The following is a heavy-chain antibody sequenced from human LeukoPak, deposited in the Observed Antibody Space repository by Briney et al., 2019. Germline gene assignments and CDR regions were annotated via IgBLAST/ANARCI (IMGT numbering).Heavy chain of an antibody. CDR3: ARESGSSSSWYEANWFDP. J-gene: IGHJ5*02. V-gene: IGHV1-2*06. Sequence: ASVKVSCKASGYTFTGYYMHWVRQAPGQGLEWMGRINPNSGGTNYAQKFQGRVTMTRGTSISTAYMELSRLRSDDTAVYYCARESGSSSSWYEANWFDPWGQGTLVTVSS. CDR2: INPNSGGT. D-gene: IGHD6-13*01. CDR1: GYTFTGYY.